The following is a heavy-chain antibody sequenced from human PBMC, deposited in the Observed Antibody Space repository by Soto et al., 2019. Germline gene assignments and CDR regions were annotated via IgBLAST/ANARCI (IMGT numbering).Heavy chain of an antibody. CDR1: GFSFSDRY. Sequence: QAQLVESGGDLVKPGGSLRLSCIASGFSFSDRYMSWIRQAPGKGLEWVSHITSRGSSKYYADPVKGRFPISRDNAKNSLYRQMNSLRAEATAVYYCARVWGVSSWDDNDYWGQGTLVTVSS. CDR2: ITSRGSSK. V-gene: IGHV3-11*01. CDR3: ARVWGVSSWDDNDY. J-gene: IGHJ4*02. D-gene: IGHD6-13*01.